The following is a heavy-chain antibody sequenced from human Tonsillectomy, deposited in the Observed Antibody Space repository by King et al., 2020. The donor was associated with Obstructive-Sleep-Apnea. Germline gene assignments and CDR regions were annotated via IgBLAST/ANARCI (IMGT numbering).Heavy chain of an antibody. CDR1: GGSISSGGYY. Sequence: QLQESGPGLVKPSQTLSLTCTVSGGSISSGGYYWSWIRQHPGKGLEWIGYIYYSGSTYYNPSLKSRVTISVDTSKNQFSLKLSPVTAADTAVYYCASAGGGYYDILTGYYHLDYWGQGTLVTVSS. CDR2: IYYSGST. V-gene: IGHV4-31*03. CDR3: ASAGGGYYDILTGYYHLDY. D-gene: IGHD3-9*01. J-gene: IGHJ4*02.